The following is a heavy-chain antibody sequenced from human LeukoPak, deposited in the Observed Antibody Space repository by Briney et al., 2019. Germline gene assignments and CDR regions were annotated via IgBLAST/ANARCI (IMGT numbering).Heavy chain of an antibody. V-gene: IGHV3-30*18. CDR3: AKGRGLSGSLGD. CDR2: ISYDGSNK. Sequence: GGSLRLSCAASGFTFSSYGMHWVRQAPGKGLEWVAVISYDGSNKYYADSVKGRFTISRDNSKNTLYLQMNSLRAEDTAVYYGAKGRGLSGSLGDWGQGTLVTVSS. D-gene: IGHD1-26*01. CDR1: GFTFSSYG. J-gene: IGHJ4*02.